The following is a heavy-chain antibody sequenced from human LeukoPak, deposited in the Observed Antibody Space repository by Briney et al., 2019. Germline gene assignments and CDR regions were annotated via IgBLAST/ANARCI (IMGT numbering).Heavy chain of an antibody. D-gene: IGHD5-24*01. Sequence: SETLSLTCTVSGGSISSYYWSWIRQPPGKGLEWIGCIYYSGSANYNPSLKSRVTISVDTSKNQFSLKLSSVTAADTAVYYCARSQSEMATPGGDYWGQGTLVTVSS. J-gene: IGHJ4*02. CDR1: GGSISSYY. CDR2: IYYSGSA. V-gene: IGHV4-59*01. CDR3: ARSQSEMATPGGDY.